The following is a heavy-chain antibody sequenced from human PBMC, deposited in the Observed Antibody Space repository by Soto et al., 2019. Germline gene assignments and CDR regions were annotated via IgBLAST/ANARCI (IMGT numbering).Heavy chain of an antibody. Sequence: QVQLQESGPGLVKPSWTLSLTSAVSGDSVSSPYDWRWVRQPPGKGLAWIGEGFHTGTTSYNPSLRSRVTISMDKCTNQFSLDLSSVTAADTAVYYCARSAGLYAVHPWGPGTLVIVSS. J-gene: IGHJ5*02. D-gene: IGHD2-8*01. CDR2: GFHTGTT. CDR1: GDSVSSPYD. CDR3: ARSAGLYAVHP. V-gene: IGHV4-4*02.